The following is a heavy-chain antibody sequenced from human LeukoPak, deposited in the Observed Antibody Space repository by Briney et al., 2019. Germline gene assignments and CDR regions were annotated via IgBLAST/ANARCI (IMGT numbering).Heavy chain of an antibody. CDR3: AKDYYYDSSGYPVYFDY. V-gene: IGHV3-9*01. CDR1: GFTFDDYA. CDR2: ISWNSGSI. D-gene: IGHD3-22*01. Sequence: GRSLRLSCAASGFTFDDYAMHWVRQAPGKDLEWVSGISWNSGSIGYADSVKGRFTISRDNAKNSLYLQMNSLRAEDTALYYCAKDYYYDSSGYPVYFDYWGQGTLVTVSS. J-gene: IGHJ4*02.